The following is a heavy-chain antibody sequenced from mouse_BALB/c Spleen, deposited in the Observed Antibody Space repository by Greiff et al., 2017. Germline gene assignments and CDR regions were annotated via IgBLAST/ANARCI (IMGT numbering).Heavy chain of an antibody. CDR1: GFTFSSYA. J-gene: IGHJ3*01. CDR2: ISSGGSN. Sequence: DVQLVESRGGLVKPGGSLKLSCAASGFTFSSYAMSWVRQTPEKRLEWVASISSGGSNYYPDSVKGRFTISRDNARNILYQLMSSLRSEDTAMYCCARYDDYDGWFAYWGQGTLVTVSA. V-gene: IGHV5-6-5*01. CDR3: ARYDDYDGWFAY. D-gene: IGHD2-4*01.